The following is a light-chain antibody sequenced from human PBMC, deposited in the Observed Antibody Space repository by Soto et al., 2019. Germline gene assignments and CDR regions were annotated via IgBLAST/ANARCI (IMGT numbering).Light chain of an antibody. J-gene: IGKJ1*01. Sequence: EIVLTQSPGTLSLSPGERATLSCRDSQSVSSSYLAWYQQKTGQAPRLLIYGESSRATGIPDRFSGSGSGTDLTLTISRLEPEDFAVYYCQQYGSSPWTFGQGTKVDIK. CDR3: QQYGSSPWT. V-gene: IGKV3-20*01. CDR2: GES. CDR1: QSVSSSY.